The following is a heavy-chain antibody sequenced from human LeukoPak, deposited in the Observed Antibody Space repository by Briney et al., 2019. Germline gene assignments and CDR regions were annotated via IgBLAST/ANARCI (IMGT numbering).Heavy chain of an antibody. CDR2: INPNSGGT. J-gene: IGHJ6*02. CDR3: ARDIADFWSGNYHNMDV. Sequence: ASVKVSCKASGYTFTGYYMHWVRQAPGQGLEWMGWINPNSGGTNYAQKFQGRVTMTRDTSISTAYMELSRLRSDDTAVYYCARDIADFWSGNYHNMDVWGQGTTVTVS. CDR1: GYTFTGYY. D-gene: IGHD3-3*01. V-gene: IGHV1-2*02.